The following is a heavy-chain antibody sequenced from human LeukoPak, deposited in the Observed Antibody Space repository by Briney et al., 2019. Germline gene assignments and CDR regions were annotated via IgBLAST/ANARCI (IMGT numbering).Heavy chain of an antibody. CDR2: IYYSGST. D-gene: IGHD3-16*02. J-gene: IGHJ5*02. CDR1: GGSISSYY. Sequence: PSETLSLTCTVSGGSISSYYWSWIRQPPGKGLEWIGYIYYSGSTNYNPSLKSRVTISVDTSKNQFSLKLSSVTAADTAVYYCARVAGSYRLWDNWFDPWGQGTLVTVSS. V-gene: IGHV4-59*01. CDR3: ARVAGSYRLWDNWFDP.